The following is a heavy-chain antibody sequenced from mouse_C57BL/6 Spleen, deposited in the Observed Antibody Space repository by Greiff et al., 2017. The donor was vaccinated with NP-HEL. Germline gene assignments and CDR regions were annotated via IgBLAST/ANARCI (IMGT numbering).Heavy chain of an antibody. Sequence: QVQLQQPGAELVKPGASVKLSCKASGYTFTSYWMQWVKQRPGQGLEWIGEIDPSDSYTNYNQKFKGKATLTVDTSSSTAYMQLSSLTSEDSAVYYCARRGEDAYWGQGTLVTVSA. J-gene: IGHJ3*01. CDR2: IDPSDSYT. CDR1: GYTFTSYW. V-gene: IGHV1-50*01. CDR3: ARRGEDAY.